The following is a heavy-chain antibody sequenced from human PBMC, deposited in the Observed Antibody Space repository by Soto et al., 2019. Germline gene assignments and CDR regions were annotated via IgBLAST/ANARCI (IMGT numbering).Heavy chain of an antibody. CDR1: GFTFSSYA. CDR3: ARDLWESIVGGLGY. V-gene: IGHV3-30-3*01. CDR2: ISYDGSNK. Sequence: QVQLVESGGGVVQPGRSLRLSCAASGFTFSSYAMHWVRQAPGKGLEWVAVISYDGSNKYYADSVKGRFTISRDNSKNTLNLQMNSLRAEDTAVYYCARDLWESIVGGLGYWGQGTLVTVSS. D-gene: IGHD1-26*01. J-gene: IGHJ4*02.